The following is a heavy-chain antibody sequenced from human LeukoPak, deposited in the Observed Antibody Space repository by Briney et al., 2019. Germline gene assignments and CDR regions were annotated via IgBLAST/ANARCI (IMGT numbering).Heavy chain of an antibody. CDR3: AGGLSCSSTSCPSRYYFDY. D-gene: IGHD2-2*01. V-gene: IGHV3-23*01. J-gene: IGHJ4*02. Sequence: GGSLRLSCAASGFTFSSYAMSWVRQAPGKGLEWVSAISGSGGSTYYADSVKGRLTISRDNSKNTLYLQMNSLRAEDTAVYYCAGGLSCSSTSCPSRYYFDYWGQGTLVTVSS. CDR2: ISGSGGST. CDR1: GFTFSSYA.